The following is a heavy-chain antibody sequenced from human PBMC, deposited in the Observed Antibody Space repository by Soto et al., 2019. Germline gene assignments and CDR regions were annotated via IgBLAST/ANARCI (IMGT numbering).Heavy chain of an antibody. Sequence: ASVKVSCKASGYTFTSYGISWVRQAPGQGLEWMGWISAYNGNTNYAQKVQGRVTMTTDTSTSTAYMELRSLRSDDTAVYDCAREYYYGSGPWYWAQGTLVTVSS. CDR2: ISAYNGNT. V-gene: IGHV1-18*01. CDR1: GYTFTSYG. D-gene: IGHD3-10*01. CDR3: AREYYYGSGPWY. J-gene: IGHJ4*02.